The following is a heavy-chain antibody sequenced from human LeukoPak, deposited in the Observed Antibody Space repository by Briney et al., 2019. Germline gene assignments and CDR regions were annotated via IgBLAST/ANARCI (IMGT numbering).Heavy chain of an antibody. V-gene: IGHV3-23*01. J-gene: IGHJ5*02. CDR1: GFTFSSYA. Sequence: GGSLRLSCAASGFTFSSYAMSWVRQAPGKGLEWVSAISGSGGSTYYADSVKGRFTISRDNSKNTLYLQMNSLRAEDTAVYYCAKCAVAYSGYVPNWFDPWGQGTLVTVSS. CDR3: AKCAVAYSGYVPNWFDP. CDR2: ISGSGGST. D-gene: IGHD5-12*01.